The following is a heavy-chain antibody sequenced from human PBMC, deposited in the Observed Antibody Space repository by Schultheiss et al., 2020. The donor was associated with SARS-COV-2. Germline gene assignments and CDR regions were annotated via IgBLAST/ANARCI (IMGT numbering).Heavy chain of an antibody. CDR2: IYPGDSDT. D-gene: IGHD3-3*01. Sequence: GGSLRLSCKGSGYSFTSYWIGWVRQMPGKGLEWMGIIYPGDSDTRYSPSFQGQVTISADKSIRTAYLQWSSLRASDTAMYYCVRRFDFWRGSFDYWGQGTLVTGSS. CDR1: GYSFTSYW. J-gene: IGHJ4*02. V-gene: IGHV5-51*01. CDR3: VRRFDFWRGSFDY.